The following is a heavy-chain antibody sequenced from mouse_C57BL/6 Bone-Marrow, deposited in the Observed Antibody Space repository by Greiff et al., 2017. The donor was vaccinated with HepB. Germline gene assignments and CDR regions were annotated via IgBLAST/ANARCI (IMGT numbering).Heavy chain of an antibody. V-gene: IGHV7-1*01. J-gene: IGHJ1*03. CDR2: SRNKANDYTT. Sequence: EVQGVESGGGLVQSGRSLRLSCATSGFTFSDFYMEWVRQAPGKGLEWIAASRNKANDYTTEYSASVKGRFIVSRDTSQSILYLQMNALRAEDTAIYYCARDGHYSYWYFDVWGTGTTVTVSS. CDR1: GFTFSDFY. CDR3: ARDGHYSYWYFDV. D-gene: IGHD2-12*01.